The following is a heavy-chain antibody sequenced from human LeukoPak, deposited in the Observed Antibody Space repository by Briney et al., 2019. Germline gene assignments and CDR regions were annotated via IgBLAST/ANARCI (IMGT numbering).Heavy chain of an antibody. CDR1: GFTFSSYA. CDR2: VSGNGGRT. D-gene: IGHD4-17*01. J-gene: IGHJ3*02. V-gene: IGHV3-23*01. CDR3: AKDRDDYGDPETFNI. Sequence: GGSLRLYCAASGFTFSSYAMTWVRQAPGKGLEWVSAVSGNGGRTYYADSVKGRFTISRDNSKNTLYLQMNSLRAEDTAIYYCAKDRDDYGDPETFNIWGQGTMVTVSP.